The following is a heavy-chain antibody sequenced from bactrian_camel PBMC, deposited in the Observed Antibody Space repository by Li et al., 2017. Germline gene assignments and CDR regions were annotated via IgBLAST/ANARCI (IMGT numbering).Heavy chain of an antibody. J-gene: IGHJ4*01. CDR3: VRVINWDREYSY. CDR2: IHSAGGTT. D-gene: IGHD7*01. CDR1: GFTFSTYW. V-gene: IGHV3S25*01. Sequence: SGFTFSTYWMYWVRQAPGKGLEWVSAIHSAGGTTYYADSVKGRFAISRDNAKNTVYLQMSSLKPEDTAVYYCVRVINWDREYSYWGQGTQVTVS.